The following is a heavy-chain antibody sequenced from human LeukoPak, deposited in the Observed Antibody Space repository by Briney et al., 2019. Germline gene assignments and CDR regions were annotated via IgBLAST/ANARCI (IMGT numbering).Heavy chain of an antibody. D-gene: IGHD6-19*01. CDR1: GFTFSNAW. Sequence: GGSLRLSCAASGFTFSNAWMSWVRQAPGKGLEWVGRIKSKTDGGTTDCAAPVKGRFTISRDDSKNTLYLQMNSLKTEDTAVYYCTTEPYSSGWPYYFDYWGQGTLVTVSS. CDR2: IKSKTDGGTT. V-gene: IGHV3-15*01. CDR3: TTEPYSSGWPYYFDY. J-gene: IGHJ4*02.